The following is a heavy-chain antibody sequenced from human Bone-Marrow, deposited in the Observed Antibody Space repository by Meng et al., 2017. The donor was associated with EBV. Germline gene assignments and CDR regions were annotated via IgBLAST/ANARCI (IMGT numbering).Heavy chain of an antibody. V-gene: IGHV1-69*01. D-gene: IGHD5-12*01. Sequence: QGELVESGAEVKKPGSSVKVSCKTSGGTFSSYANSWVRQAPGQGLEWMGGLIPMFGAPNYAQKFQDRVTITADESTSTHYMDLTSLRSEDTAVYYCASESGRGYTPDYWGQGTLVTVSS. CDR3: ASESGRGYTPDY. CDR2: LIPMFGAP. CDR1: GGTFSSYA. J-gene: IGHJ4*02.